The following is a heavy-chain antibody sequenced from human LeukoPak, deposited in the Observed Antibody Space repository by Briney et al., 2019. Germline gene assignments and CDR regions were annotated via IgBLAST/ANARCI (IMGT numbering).Heavy chain of an antibody. CDR2: IIPIFGTA. J-gene: IGHJ6*03. Sequence: ASVKVSCKASGGTFSSYAISWVRQAPGQGLEWMGGIIPIFGTANYAQKFQGRVTITADKSTSTAYMELSSLRSEDTAVYYCARALVKGWRIAAAGTAIYYYMDVWGKGTTVTVSS. V-gene: IGHV1-69*06. CDR1: GGTFSSYA. D-gene: IGHD6-13*01. CDR3: ARALVKGWRIAAAGTAIYYYMDV.